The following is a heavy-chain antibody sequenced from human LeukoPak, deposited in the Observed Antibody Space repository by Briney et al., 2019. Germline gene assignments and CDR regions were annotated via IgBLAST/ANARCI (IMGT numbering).Heavy chain of an antibody. CDR2: ISYDGSNK. CDR1: GFTFSSYA. CDR3: AKVGEQQLVYDAFDI. Sequence: GGSLRLSCAASGFTFSSYAMHWVRQAPGKGLEWVAVISYDGSNKYYADSVKGRFTISRDNSKNTLYLQMNSLRAEDTAVYYCAKVGEQQLVYDAFDIWGQGTMVTVSS. D-gene: IGHD6-13*01. V-gene: IGHV3-30-3*01. J-gene: IGHJ3*02.